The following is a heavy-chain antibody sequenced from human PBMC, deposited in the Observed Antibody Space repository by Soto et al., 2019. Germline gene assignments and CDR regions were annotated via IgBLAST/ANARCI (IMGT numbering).Heavy chain of an antibody. CDR3: ARDTAYYYDSSGYFDY. CDR2: ISYDGSNK. CDR1: GFTFSSYA. V-gene: IGHV3-30-3*01. Sequence: VGSLRLSCAASGFTFSSYAMHWVRQAPGKGLEWVAVISYDGSNKYYADSVKGRFTISRDNSKNTLYLQMNSLRAEDTAVYYCARDTAYYYDSSGYFDYWGQGTLVTVSS. J-gene: IGHJ4*02. D-gene: IGHD3-22*01.